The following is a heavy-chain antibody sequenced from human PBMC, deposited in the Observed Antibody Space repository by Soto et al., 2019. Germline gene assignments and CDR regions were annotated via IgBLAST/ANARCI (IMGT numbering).Heavy chain of an antibody. V-gene: IGHV1-2*04. CDR2: INPNSGGT. CDR3: ARGSPYYYDSSGYYFH. Sequence: ASVKVSCTASGYTFTGYYMHWVRQAPGQGLEWMGWINPNSGGTNYAQKFQGWVTMTRDTSISTAYMELSRLRSDDTAVYYCARGSPYYYDSSGYYFHWGQGTLVTVSS. CDR1: GYTFTGYY. D-gene: IGHD3-22*01. J-gene: IGHJ4*02.